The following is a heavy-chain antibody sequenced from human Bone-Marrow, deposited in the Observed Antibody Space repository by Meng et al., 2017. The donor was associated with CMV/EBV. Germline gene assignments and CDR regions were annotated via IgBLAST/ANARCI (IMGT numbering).Heavy chain of an antibody. Sequence: GESLKISCAASGFTFSSYSMNWVRQAPGKGLEWVSFISSSSSYIYYADSVKGRFTTSRDNAKNSLYLQMNSLRAEDTAVYYCSRQVFWSGYRYYFDYWGQGALVTVSS. CDR3: SRQVFWSGYRYYFDY. CDR2: ISSSSSYI. J-gene: IGHJ4*02. D-gene: IGHD3-3*01. V-gene: IGHV3-21*01. CDR1: GFTFSSYS.